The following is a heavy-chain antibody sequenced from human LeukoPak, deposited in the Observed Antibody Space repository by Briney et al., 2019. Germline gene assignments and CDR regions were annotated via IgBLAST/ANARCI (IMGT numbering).Heavy chain of an antibody. D-gene: IGHD4-17*01. Sequence: ASVKVSRKASGYTFTSYDINWVRQATGQGLEWMGWMNPNSGNTGYAQKFRGRVTITRNTSISTAYMELSSLRSEDTAVYYCARGETTDVDYWGQGTLVTVSS. CDR1: GYTFTSYD. CDR3: ARGETTDVDY. V-gene: IGHV1-8*03. J-gene: IGHJ4*02. CDR2: MNPNSGNT.